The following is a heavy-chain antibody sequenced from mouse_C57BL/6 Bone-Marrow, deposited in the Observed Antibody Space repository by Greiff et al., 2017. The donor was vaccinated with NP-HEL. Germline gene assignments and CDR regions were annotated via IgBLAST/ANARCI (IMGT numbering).Heavy chain of an antibody. CDR2: IGPGSGST. J-gene: IGHJ1*03. Sequence: VQLQQSGAELVKPGASVKISCKASGYTFTDYYINWVKQRPGQGLEWIGKIGPGSGSTYYNEKFKGKATLTADKSSSTAYMQLSSLTSEDSAVYFCARDSNYYGSSYLYWYFDVWGTGTTVTVSS. V-gene: IGHV1-77*01. CDR1: GYTFTDYY. CDR3: ARDSNYYGSSYLYWYFDV. D-gene: IGHD1-1*01.